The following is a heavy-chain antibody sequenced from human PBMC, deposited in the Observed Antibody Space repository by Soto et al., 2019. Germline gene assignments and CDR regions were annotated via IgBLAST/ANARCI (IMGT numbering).Heavy chain of an antibody. Sequence: RWTVAEGKSISGDGCRSCIRKTPGKGLEWIGYIYYSGSTYYNPSLKSRVTISVDTSKNQFSLKLSSVTAADTAVYYCARDRRSWNLSWFDPWGQGTLVTVSS. CDR1: EGKSISGDGC. V-gene: IGHV4-30-4*08. CDR2: IYYSGST. J-gene: IGHJ5*02. CDR3: ARDRRSWNLSWFDP. D-gene: IGHD1-1*01.